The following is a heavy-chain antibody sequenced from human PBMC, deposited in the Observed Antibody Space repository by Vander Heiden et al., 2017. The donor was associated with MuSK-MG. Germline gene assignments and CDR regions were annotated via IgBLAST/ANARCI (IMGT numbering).Heavy chain of an antibody. CDR3: AKVPPMIVVVTSAFDI. V-gene: IGHV3-23*04. J-gene: IGHJ3*02. D-gene: IGHD3-22*01. Sequence: EVQLVESGGGLVQPGGSLRLSSAASGFTFSRYARSWVRQAPGKGLEWVSAISGSGGSTYYADSVKGRFTISRDNSKNTLYLQMNSLRAEDTAVYYCAKVPPMIVVVTSAFDIWGQGTMVTVSS. CDR1: GFTFSRYA. CDR2: ISGSGGST.